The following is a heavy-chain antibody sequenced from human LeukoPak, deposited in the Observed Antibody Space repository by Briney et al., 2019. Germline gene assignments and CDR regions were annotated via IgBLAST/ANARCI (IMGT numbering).Heavy chain of an antibody. CDR1: GYTFSTYD. Sequence: GASVKVSCKASGYTFSTYDISWVRQAPGQGREWMGWISAYTGNTNYAQNLHGRVTMTTDTSTSTAYMELRSLRSDDTAVYYCARAPMDSSGYYPNDAFDIWGQGTMVTVSS. J-gene: IGHJ3*02. V-gene: IGHV1-18*01. CDR2: ISAYTGNT. D-gene: IGHD3-22*01. CDR3: ARAPMDSSGYYPNDAFDI.